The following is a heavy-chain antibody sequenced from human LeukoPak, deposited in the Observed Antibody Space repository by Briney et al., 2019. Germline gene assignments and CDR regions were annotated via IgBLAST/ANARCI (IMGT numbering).Heavy chain of an antibody. Sequence: GASVKVSCKTSGCTFTNYGISWVRQAPGLGLEWMGWISAYNGNTNYAQKVQGRVTMTTDTSTSTAYMELRSLRFDDTAVYYCARDQSVRLLQTSSTYFKHVFAIWGQGSMVTVSS. D-gene: IGHD6-13*01. J-gene: IGHJ3*02. V-gene: IGHV1-18*01. CDR2: ISAYNGNT. CDR3: ARDQSVRLLQTSSTYFKHVFAI. CDR1: GCTFTNYG.